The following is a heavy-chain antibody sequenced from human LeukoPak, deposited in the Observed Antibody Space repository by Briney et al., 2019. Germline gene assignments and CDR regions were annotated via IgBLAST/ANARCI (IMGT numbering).Heavy chain of an antibody. CDR1: GGSISSSNW. D-gene: IGHD3-9*01. J-gene: IGHJ4*02. Sequence: PSGTLSLTCAVSGGSISSSNWWSWVRQPPGKGLEWIGEIYHSGSTNYNPSLKSRVTISVDTSKNQLSLKLNSVTAADTAVYYCARDSWGILIGYYGNSIDYWGQGTLVTVSS. CDR3: ARDSWGILIGYYGNSIDY. V-gene: IGHV4-4*02. CDR2: IYHSGST.